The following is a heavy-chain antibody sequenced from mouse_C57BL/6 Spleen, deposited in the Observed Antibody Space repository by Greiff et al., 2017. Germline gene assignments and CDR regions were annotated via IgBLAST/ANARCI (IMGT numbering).Heavy chain of an antibody. J-gene: IGHJ2*01. CDR3: ARGGLRQEGYFDY. Sequence: EVKVVESGGDLVKPGGSLKLSCAASGFTFSSYGMSWVRQTPDKRLEWVATISSGGSYTYYPDSVKGRFTISRDNAKNTLYLQMSSLKSEDTAMYYCARGGLRQEGYFDYWGQGTTLTVSS. D-gene: IGHD2-4*01. V-gene: IGHV5-6*01. CDR2: ISSGGSYT. CDR1: GFTFSSYG.